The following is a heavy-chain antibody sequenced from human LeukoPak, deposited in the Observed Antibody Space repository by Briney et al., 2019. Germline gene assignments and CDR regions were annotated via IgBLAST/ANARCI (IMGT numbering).Heavy chain of an antibody. D-gene: IGHD1-26*01. CDR2: ISSSSSYI. Sequence: PGGSLRLSCAASGFSFTDYAMNWVRQAPGKGLEWVSSISSSSSYIYYADSVKGRFTISRDNAKNSLYLQMNSLRAEDTAVYYCARDVSGSYSPPVPFDYWGQGTLVTVSS. V-gene: IGHV3-21*01. J-gene: IGHJ4*02. CDR1: GFSFTDYA. CDR3: ARDVSGSYSPPVPFDY.